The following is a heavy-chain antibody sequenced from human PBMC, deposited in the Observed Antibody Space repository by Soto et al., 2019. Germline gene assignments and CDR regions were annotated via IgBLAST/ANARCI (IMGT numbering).Heavy chain of an antibody. D-gene: IGHD3-10*01. V-gene: IGHV4-34*01. Sequence: ASETLSLTCAVYGGSFSYYYWSWIRQSPGKGLEWIGEISPSGTTKYNPSLKSRVIISMHTSTNQFSLYLSSVTAADTAVYYCKRGRLYYDSGTYANWGQGILVTVSS. CDR2: ISPSGTT. CDR3: KRGRLYYDSGTYAN. J-gene: IGHJ4*02. CDR1: GGSFSYYY.